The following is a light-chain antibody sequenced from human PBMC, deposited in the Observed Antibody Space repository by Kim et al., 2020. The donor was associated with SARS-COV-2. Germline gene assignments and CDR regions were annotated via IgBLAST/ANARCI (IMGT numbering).Light chain of an antibody. CDR2: EDN. CDR3: QSYDSSNPVV. Sequence: KKVTNTRTLSRCSIASKYERCDQPRPGSYTTTVIYEDNQRPSGVPDRFSGSIDSSTNSAYLTISGLKTEDEADYYCQSYDSSNPVVFGGGTKLTVL. V-gene: IGLV6-57*01. CDR1: RCSIASKY. J-gene: IGLJ2*01.